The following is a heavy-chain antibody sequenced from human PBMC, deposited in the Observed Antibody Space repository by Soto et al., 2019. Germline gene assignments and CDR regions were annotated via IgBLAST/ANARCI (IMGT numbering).Heavy chain of an antibody. CDR3: ARTPYYDGAGRLIGYYNRDV. CDR1: GFTFSDYS. CDR2: ISSASRAI. Sequence: EAQLVESGGGLVQPVGSLTLSCAASGFTFSDYSIFWVRQAPGKGLEWVSYISSASRAIYYADPVKGRFTVSRDNAKNCRYLQMSSLTDADTAVYYCARTPYYDGAGRLIGYYNRDVWGQGTTVTVSS. D-gene: IGHD3-10*01. J-gene: IGHJ6*02. V-gene: IGHV3-48*02.